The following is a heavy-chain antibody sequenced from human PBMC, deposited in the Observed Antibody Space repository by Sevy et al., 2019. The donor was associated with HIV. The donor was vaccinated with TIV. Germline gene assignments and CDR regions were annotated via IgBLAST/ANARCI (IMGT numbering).Heavy chain of an antibody. CDR2: FDPEDGET. CDR1: GYTLTELS. V-gene: IGHV1-24*01. D-gene: IGHD1-26*01. Sequence: ASVKVSCKVSGYTLTELSMHWVRQAPGKGLEWMGGFDPEDGETIYAQKFQGRVTMTEDTSTNTAYMELSSLRSEDTAVYYCACLVGATFTEYFQHWGQGTLVTVSS. J-gene: IGHJ1*01. CDR3: ACLVGATFTEYFQH.